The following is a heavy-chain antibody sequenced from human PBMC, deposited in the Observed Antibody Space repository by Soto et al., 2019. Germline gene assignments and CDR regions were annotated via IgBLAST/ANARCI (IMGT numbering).Heavy chain of an antibody. J-gene: IGHJ6*03. CDR1: GYTFTSYD. Sequence: QVQLVQSGAEVKKPGASVKVSCKASGYTFTSYDINWVRQATGQGLEWMGWMNPNSGNTGYAQKFQGRVVMTKNTSIIKAYMELISLLSEDTAVYYCARGPYYYYYMDVWGKGTTVTVSS. V-gene: IGHV1-8*01. CDR3: ARGPYYYYYMDV. CDR2: MNPNSGNT.